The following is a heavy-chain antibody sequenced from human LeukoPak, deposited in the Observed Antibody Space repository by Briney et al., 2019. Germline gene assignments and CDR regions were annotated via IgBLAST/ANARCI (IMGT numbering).Heavy chain of an antibody. CDR1: GGSISSGGYY. CDR3: AREYDDSSGYYCH. D-gene: IGHD3-22*01. Sequence: SQTLSLTCTVSGGSISSGGYYWSWIRQHPGKGLEWIGYIYYSGSTYYNPSLKSRVTIAVDTSKNQFSLKLSSVTAADTAVYYCAREYDDSSGYYCHWGQGTLVTVSS. J-gene: IGHJ4*02. V-gene: IGHV4-31*03. CDR2: IYYSGST.